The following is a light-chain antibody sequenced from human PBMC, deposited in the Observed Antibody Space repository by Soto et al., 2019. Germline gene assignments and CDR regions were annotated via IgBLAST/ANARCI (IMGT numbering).Light chain of an antibody. CDR2: GNT. V-gene: IGLV1-40*01. CDR1: SSNIGAGYD. J-gene: IGLJ3*02. Sequence: QSVLTQPPSVSGAPGQRVTISCTGSSSNIGAGYDVHWYQQLPGTAPKLLIYGNTNRLSGVPDRFSGSKSDTSASLAITGLQAEDEADHYCQSCDDSLSCSVFGGGTKLTVL. CDR3: QSCDDSLSCSV.